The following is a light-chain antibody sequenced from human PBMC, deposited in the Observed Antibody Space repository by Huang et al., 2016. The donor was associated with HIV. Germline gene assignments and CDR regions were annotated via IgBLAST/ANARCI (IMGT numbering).Light chain of an antibody. CDR3: MHGIHFPRT. J-gene: IGKJ1*01. CDR2: EGS. Sequence: DIVMTQTPLSLSVTPGQPASISCKSSQSLLHTDGRTYLYWYLQKPGQSPQLLIYEGSRRFSGVSDRFSGSGSGTDFTLKISRVEAEDVGLYYCMHGIHFPRTFGQGTKVDMK. V-gene: IGKV2-29*02. CDR1: QSLLHTDGRTY.